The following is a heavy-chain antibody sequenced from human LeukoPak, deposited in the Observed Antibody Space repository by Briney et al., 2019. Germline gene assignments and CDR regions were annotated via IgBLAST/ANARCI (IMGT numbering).Heavy chain of an antibody. D-gene: IGHD1-1*01. CDR2: IHSDGSST. Sequence: GGPLRLSRAASGFTFSNYWMHWVRQAPGKGLVWVSRIHSDGSSTTSADSVKGRFTISRDNAENTLYLQMNSLRAEDTAVYFCARGNAHAFDIWGQGTMVTVSS. CDR3: ARGNAHAFDI. CDR1: GFTFSNYW. J-gene: IGHJ3*02. V-gene: IGHV3-74*01.